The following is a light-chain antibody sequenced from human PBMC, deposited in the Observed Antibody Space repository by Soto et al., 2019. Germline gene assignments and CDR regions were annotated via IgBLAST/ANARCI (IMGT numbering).Light chain of an antibody. CDR1: QDIANY. Sequence: DIQMTQSPSALSASVGDRVTITCRASQDIANYLAWFQQKPGKVPKLLIYAASSLQSGVPSRFSGSGSGTEFTLTISSLQPEDFATYYCLQHNDYPYTFGQGTKLEI. V-gene: IGKV1-17*03. CDR3: LQHNDYPYT. J-gene: IGKJ2*01. CDR2: AAS.